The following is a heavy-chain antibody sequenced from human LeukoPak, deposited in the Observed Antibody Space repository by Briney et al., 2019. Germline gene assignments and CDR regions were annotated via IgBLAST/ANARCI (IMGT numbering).Heavy chain of an antibody. V-gene: IGHV3-48*01. D-gene: IGHD4-17*01. CDR2: ISSSNSTI. Sequence: GGSLRLSCAASGFTFSSYSMNWVRQAPGKGLEWVSYISSSNSTIYYADSVKGRFTISRDNAKNSLYLQMNSLRAEDTAVYYCAREPDYDAFDYWGQGTLVTVSS. CDR3: AREPDYDAFDY. J-gene: IGHJ4*02. CDR1: GFTFSSYS.